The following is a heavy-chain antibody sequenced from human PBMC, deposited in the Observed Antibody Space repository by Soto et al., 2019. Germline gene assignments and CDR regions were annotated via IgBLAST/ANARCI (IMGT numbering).Heavy chain of an antibody. CDR2: IYYSGST. CDR3: ARGVTGIAAAGPNWFDP. D-gene: IGHD6-13*01. CDR1: GGSISSGDYY. J-gene: IGHJ5*02. V-gene: IGHV4-30-4*01. Sequence: QVQLQESGPGLVKPSQTLSLTCTVSGGSISSGDYYWSWIRQPPGKGLEWIGYIYYSGSTYYNPYLRSRVTISVDTSKTQFSLKLSSVTAADTAVYYCARGVTGIAAAGPNWFDPWGQGTLVTVSS.